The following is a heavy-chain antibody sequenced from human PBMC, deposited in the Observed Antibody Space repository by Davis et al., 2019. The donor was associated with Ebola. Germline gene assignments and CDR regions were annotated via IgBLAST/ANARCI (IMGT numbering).Heavy chain of an antibody. CDR2: ISSDSDYI. Sequence: GESLKISCAASGFTFSTYSMSWVRQAPGKGLEWVSSISSDSDYIYYADSAKGRFTISRDNAKNSLYLQMNSLRAEDTALYYCAKDMAYSQTHSFDYWGQGTLVTVSS. V-gene: IGHV3-21*04. D-gene: IGHD5-18*01. CDR1: GFTFSTYS. CDR3: AKDMAYSQTHSFDY. J-gene: IGHJ4*02.